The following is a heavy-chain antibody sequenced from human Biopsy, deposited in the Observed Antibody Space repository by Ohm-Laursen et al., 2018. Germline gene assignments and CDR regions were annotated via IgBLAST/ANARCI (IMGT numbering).Heavy chain of an antibody. CDR1: GLDFSDYS. CDR2: VTTTSSYI. J-gene: IGHJ4*02. V-gene: IGHV3-21*01. CDR3: ARGPSGVATIG. Sequence: GSLRLSCSASGLDFSDYSMSWVRQAPGKGLEWVSSVTTTSSYIYYADSVKGRFTISRDNAKNSLYLQMNSLRAEDTAVYYCARGPSGVATIGRGQGTLVTVSS. D-gene: IGHD5-24*01.